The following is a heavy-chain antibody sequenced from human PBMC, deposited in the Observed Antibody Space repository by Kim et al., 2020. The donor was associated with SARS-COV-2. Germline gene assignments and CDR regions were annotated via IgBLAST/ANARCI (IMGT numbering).Heavy chain of an antibody. CDR2: ISYDGSNK. D-gene: IGHD5-12*01. J-gene: IGHJ4*02. CDR3: ARRGWVGRGYSRNPIDY. Sequence: GGSLRLSCAASGFTFSSYAMHWVRQAPGKGLEWVAVISYDGSNKYYADSVKGRFTISRDNSKNTLYLQMNSLRAEDTAVYYCARRGWVGRGYSRNPIDYWGQGTLVTVSS. CDR1: GFTFSSYA. V-gene: IGHV3-30*04.